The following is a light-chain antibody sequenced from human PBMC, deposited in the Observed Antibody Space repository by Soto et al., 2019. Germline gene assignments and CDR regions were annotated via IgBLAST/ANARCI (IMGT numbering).Light chain of an antibody. CDR2: RNN. V-gene: IGLV1-47*01. CDR1: SSNIGSNY. CDR3: SSYAGSNKWVV. J-gene: IGLJ2*01. Sequence: QAVVTQPPSASGTPGQRVTISCSGSSSNIGSNYVYWYQQLPGTAPKLLIYRNNQRPSGVPDRFSGSKSGTSASLAISGLRYEDEADYYCSSYAGSNKWVVFGGGTKLTVL.